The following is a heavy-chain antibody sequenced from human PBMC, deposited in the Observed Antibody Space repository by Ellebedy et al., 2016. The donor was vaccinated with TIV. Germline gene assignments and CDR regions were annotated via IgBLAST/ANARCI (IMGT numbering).Heavy chain of an antibody. CDR1: GFTFSSYG. CDR3: AKLGFDILTGFGGMDV. J-gene: IGHJ6*02. Sequence: GESLKISCAASGFTFSSYGMTWVRQAPGKGLEWVSGINGSGDTTYYADSVKGRFTISRDNSKNTLYLQMNSLRAGDTAVYYCAKLGFDILTGFGGMDVWGQGTTVTVSS. V-gene: IGHV3-23*01. D-gene: IGHD3-9*01. CDR2: INGSGDTT.